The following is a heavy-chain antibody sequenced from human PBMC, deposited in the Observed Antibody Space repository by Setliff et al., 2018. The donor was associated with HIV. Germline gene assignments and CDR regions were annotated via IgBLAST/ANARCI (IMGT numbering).Heavy chain of an antibody. Sequence: LRLSCAASGFTFSSYSMNWVRQAPGKGLEWVSSISSSSDYIYYADSVKGRFTISRDNAQNSLYLQMSSLKVEDTAVYYCARDLAYWGQGTLVTVSS. V-gene: IGHV3-21*04. J-gene: IGHJ4*02. CDR2: ISSSSDYI. CDR1: GFTFSSYS. CDR3: ARDLAY.